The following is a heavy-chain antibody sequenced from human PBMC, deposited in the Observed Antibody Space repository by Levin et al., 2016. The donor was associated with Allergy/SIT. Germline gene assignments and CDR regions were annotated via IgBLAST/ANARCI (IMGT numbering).Heavy chain of an antibody. CDR2: IYYSGST. D-gene: IGHD4-17*01. J-gene: IGHJ5*02. Sequence: RQAPGKGLEWIGSIYYSGSTYYNPSLKSRVTISVDTSKNQFSLKLSSVTAADTAVYYCAGGMTTVTTGWFDPWGQGTLVTVSS. CDR3: AGGMTTVTTGWFDP. V-gene: IGHV4-39*01.